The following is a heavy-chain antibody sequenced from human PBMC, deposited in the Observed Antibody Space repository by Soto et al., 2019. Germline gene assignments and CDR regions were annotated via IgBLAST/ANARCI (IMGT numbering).Heavy chain of an antibody. V-gene: IGHV3-23*01. Sequence: EVQLLESGGGLVQPGGSLRLPCAASGFTFSSYAMSWVRQAPGKGLEWVSAISGSGGSTYYADSVKGRFTISRDHSKNTLYLQMDNLGAEDTAVYYCAKGVVGGYLCFYYYYGLDVLGQGTTVTVSS. J-gene: IGHJ6*02. CDR2: ISGSGGST. D-gene: IGHD1-26*01. CDR3: AKGVVGGYLCFYYYYGLDV. CDR1: GFTFSSYA.